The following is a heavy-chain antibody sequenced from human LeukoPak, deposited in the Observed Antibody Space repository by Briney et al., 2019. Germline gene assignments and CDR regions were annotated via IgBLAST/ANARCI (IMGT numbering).Heavy chain of an antibody. J-gene: IGHJ5*02. D-gene: IGHD3-22*01. CDR2: ISGSGDST. CDR3: ARDYYDSSGYYNWFDP. V-gene: IGHV3-23*01. CDR1: GFXFSSYA. Sequence: GGSLRLSCAASGFXFSSYAISWVRQAPGKGLQWVSSISGSGDSTYYADSVKGRSTISRDNSKNTLYLQMNSLRAEDTAVYYCARDYYDSSGYYNWFDPWGQGTLVTVSS.